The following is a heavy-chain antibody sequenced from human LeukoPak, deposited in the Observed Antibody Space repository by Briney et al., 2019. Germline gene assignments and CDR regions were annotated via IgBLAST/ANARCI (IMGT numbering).Heavy chain of an antibody. D-gene: IGHD3-3*01. CDR2: IKHDGSAA. CDR3: AKDSSRFLAWLSPFDY. V-gene: IGHV3-7*01. Sequence: PGGSLRLSCAVSGFTFSDYWMTWVRQAPGKGLEWVANIKHDGSAANYMKSVRGRFTVSRDNAKNSLYLQLNSLRAEDTAVYYCAKDSSRFLAWLSPFDYWGQGTLVTVSS. CDR1: GFTFSDYW. J-gene: IGHJ4*02.